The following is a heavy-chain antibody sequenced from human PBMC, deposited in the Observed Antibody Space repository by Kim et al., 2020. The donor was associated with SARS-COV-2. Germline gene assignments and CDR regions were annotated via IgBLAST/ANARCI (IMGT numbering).Heavy chain of an antibody. CDR1: GYTFTSYA. CDR3: ARDGTTRNGGYYFDY. V-gene: IGHV1-3*01. CDR2: INVGYGNT. D-gene: IGHD1-1*01. J-gene: IGHJ4*02. Sequence: ASVKVSCKASGYTFTSYAMHWVRQAPGQGLDWMGWINVGYGNTRYLQKFQGRVTITRDTSASTAYMELSGLRSEDTAVYFCARDGTTRNGGYYFDYWGQGALVSVSS.